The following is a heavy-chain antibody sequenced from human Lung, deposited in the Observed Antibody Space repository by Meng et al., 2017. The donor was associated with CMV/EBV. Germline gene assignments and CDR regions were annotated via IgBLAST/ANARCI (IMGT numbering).Heavy chain of an antibody. CDR2: IDDSGST. D-gene: IGHD1-26*01. CDR1: GVSISSNIR. CDR3: ARGKQDAWELLAY. V-gene: IGHV4-4*02. J-gene: IGHJ4*02. Sequence: GQRQEAGPGVVKPSGTLSLTCGVSGVSISSNIRWTWVRQPPGKGLEWIGDIDDSGSTNYNPSLNSRISISLDKSKNHFPLKVNSVTAADTAVYYCARGKQDAWELLAYWGQGALVTVSS.